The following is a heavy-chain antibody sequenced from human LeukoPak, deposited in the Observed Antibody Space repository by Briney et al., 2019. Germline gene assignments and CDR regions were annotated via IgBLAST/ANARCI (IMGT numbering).Heavy chain of an antibody. J-gene: IGHJ4*02. Sequence: PGGSLRLSCAASGCIFSSYAMSWVRQAPGKGLEWVATLSGSGGDTYYADSVKGRLTVSRDNAHNSLHLQMDRLRAEDTAVYFCAKDRRKLGTFEYWGQGTLVTVSS. V-gene: IGHV3-23*01. CDR1: GCIFSSYA. CDR2: LSGSGGDT. CDR3: AKDRRKLGTFEY. D-gene: IGHD7-27*01.